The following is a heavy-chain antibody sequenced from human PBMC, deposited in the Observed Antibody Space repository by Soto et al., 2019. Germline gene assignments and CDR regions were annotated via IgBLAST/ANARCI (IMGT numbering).Heavy chain of an antibody. D-gene: IGHD3-10*01. CDR2: LHSGGDT. CDR1: GFPVSSNY. V-gene: IGHV3-53*04. J-gene: IGHJ6*02. Sequence: EVQLVESGGGLVQPGGSLRLSCVASGFPVSSNYMTWVRQAPGKGLEWVSVLHSGGDTYYANSVKGRFTISRHDSTNTLFLQMNSLTVEDTAVYYCARDGPYYYASRMDVWGQGTTVTVSS. CDR3: ARDGPYYYASRMDV.